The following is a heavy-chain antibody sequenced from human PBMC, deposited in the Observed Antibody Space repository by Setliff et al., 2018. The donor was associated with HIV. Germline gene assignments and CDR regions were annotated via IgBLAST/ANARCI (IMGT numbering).Heavy chain of an antibody. V-gene: IGHV4-34*12. CDR2: IIHRGST. Sequence: SETLSLTCAVYGGSFSGYYWSRIRQPPGKGLEWIGEIIHRGSTNYNPSLKSRVTISVDTSKNQSSLKLSSVTAADTAVYYCARRSGWSLDYWGQGTLVTVSS. CDR1: GGSFSGYY. D-gene: IGHD6-19*01. CDR3: ARRSGWSLDY. J-gene: IGHJ4*02.